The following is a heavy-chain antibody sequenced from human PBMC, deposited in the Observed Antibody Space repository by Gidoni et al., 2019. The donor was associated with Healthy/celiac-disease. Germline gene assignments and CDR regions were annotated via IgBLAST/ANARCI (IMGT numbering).Heavy chain of an antibody. CDR1: GGTFSSYA. CDR2: IIPIFGTA. CDR3: AVGGYYYDSSGYYYQDAFDI. J-gene: IGHJ3*02. Sequence: QVQLVQSGAEVKKPWSSVKVSCKASGGTFSSYAISWVRQAPGQGLEWMGGIIPIFGTANYAQKFQGRVTITADESTSTAYMELSSLRSEDTAVYYCAVGGYYYDSSGYYYQDAFDIWGQGTMVTVSS. D-gene: IGHD3-22*01. V-gene: IGHV1-69*01.